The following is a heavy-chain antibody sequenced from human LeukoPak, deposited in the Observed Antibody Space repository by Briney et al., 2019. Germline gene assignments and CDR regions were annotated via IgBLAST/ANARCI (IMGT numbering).Heavy chain of an antibody. V-gene: IGHV4-39*07. D-gene: IGHD6-19*01. J-gene: IGHJ4*02. CDR2: IYYSGST. CDR1: GGSISSSSYY. Sequence: SETLSLTCTVSGGSISSSSYYWGWIRQPPGKGLEWIGSIYYSGSTYYNPSLKSRVTISVDTSKNQFSLKLSSVTAADTAVYYCARGPSGSGWYGYWGQGTLVTVSS. CDR3: ARGPSGSGWYGY.